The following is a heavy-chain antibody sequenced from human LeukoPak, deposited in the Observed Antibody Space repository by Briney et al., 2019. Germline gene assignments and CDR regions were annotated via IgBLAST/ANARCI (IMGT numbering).Heavy chain of an antibody. J-gene: IGHJ6*02. CDR2: IYSGGST. CDR3: AGDIKASYYGLDV. V-gene: IGHV3-66*02. CDR1: RFTVSGIY. Sequence: GGSLRLSCAASRFTVSGIYMTWVRQAPGKGLEWVSVIYSGGSTYYADSVKGRFTISRDNSKNTLFLQMNSLRTEDSAVYYCAGDIKASYYGLDVWGQGTTVTVSS. D-gene: IGHD3-10*01.